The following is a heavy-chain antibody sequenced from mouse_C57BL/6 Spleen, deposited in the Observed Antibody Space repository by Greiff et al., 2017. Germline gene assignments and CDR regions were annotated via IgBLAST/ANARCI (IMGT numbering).Heavy chain of an antibody. CDR2: ISSGGGYI. J-gene: IGHJ3*01. CDR3: TRVSTGTWFAY. D-gene: IGHD4-1*02. Sequence: EVKLVESGEGLVKPGGSLKLSCAASGFTFSSYAMSWVRQTPEKRLEWVAYISSGGGYIYYADTVKGRFTISRENARNTLYLQMSSLKSEDTAMYYCTRVSTGTWFAYWGQGTLVTVSA. CDR1: GFTFSSYA. V-gene: IGHV5-9-1*02.